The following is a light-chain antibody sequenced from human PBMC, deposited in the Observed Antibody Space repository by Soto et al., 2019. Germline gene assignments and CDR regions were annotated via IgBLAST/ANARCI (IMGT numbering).Light chain of an antibody. CDR2: EVS. V-gene: IGLV2-14*01. Sequence: QSVLTQPACVSGSPGQSITISYTGTSSDVGGYKYVSWYQLHPGKAPKLMIYEVSNRPSGISNRFSASKSGNTASLTISGLQAEDEADYYCFSYTSSTAYVFGSGTKVTVL. CDR3: FSYTSSTAYV. CDR1: SSDVGGYKY. J-gene: IGLJ1*01.